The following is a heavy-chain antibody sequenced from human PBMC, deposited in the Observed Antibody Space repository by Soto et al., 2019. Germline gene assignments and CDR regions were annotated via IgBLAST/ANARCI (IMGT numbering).Heavy chain of an antibody. V-gene: IGHV5-10-1*01. J-gene: IGHJ6*02. Sequence: PGESLKISCKASGYIFSNFWIDWVRQMPGKGLEWMGSIDPSDSQTNYSPSFQGHVTISADMSINTAFLQWSSLKASDTAIYFCARKNRNYDYYHYFGLDVWGRGTTVTVSS. D-gene: IGHD1-7*01. CDR3: ARKNRNYDYYHYFGLDV. CDR2: IDPSDSQT. CDR1: GYIFSNFW.